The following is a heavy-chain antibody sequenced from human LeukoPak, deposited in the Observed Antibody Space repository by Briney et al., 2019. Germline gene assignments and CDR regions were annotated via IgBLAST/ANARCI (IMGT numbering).Heavy chain of an antibody. D-gene: IGHD2-15*01. J-gene: IGHJ5*02. CDR3: ARQGYCSRGTCYWSGWFAP. V-gene: IGHV3-48*01. CDR2: ISSSSSTI. CDR1: GFTFSSYS. Sequence: GGSLRLSCAASGFTFSSYSMNWVRQAPGKGLEWVSYISSSSSTIYYADSVKGRFTISRDNAKNSLYLQMNSLRAEDTAVYYCARQGYCSRGTCYWSGWFAPWGQGTLVTVSS.